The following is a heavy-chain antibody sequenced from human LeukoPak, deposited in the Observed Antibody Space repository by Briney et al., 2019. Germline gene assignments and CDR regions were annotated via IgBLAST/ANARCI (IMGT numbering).Heavy chain of an antibody. V-gene: IGHV3-21*01. Sequence: SGGSLRLSCAASGFTFSSYSMNWVRQAPGKGLEWVSSISSSSSYIYYADSVKGRFTISRDNAKNSLYLQMNSLRAKDTAVYYCARGITYYYGSGNIPPPDYWGQGTLVTVSS. CDR1: GFTFSSYS. CDR3: ARGITYYYGSGNIPPPDY. J-gene: IGHJ4*02. CDR2: ISSSSSYI. D-gene: IGHD3-10*01.